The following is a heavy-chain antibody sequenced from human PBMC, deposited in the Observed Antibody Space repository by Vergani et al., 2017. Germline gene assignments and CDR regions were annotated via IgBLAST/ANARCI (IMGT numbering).Heavy chain of an antibody. CDR3: ARETDTGSSVSYNYYAMDV. CDR2: MSSGDSI. Sequence: QVQLVESGGGLVKPGGSLRLSCAASGFTFSDHYMSWVRQAPGKGLEWISYMSSGDSIYYADSVKGRFTVSRDNTKNTLYLQMNSLRAEDTAVYYCARETDTGSSVSYNYYAMDVGLQGTTVSV. J-gene: IGHJ6*02. CDR1: GFTFSDHY. V-gene: IGHV3-11*04. D-gene: IGHD3-9*01.